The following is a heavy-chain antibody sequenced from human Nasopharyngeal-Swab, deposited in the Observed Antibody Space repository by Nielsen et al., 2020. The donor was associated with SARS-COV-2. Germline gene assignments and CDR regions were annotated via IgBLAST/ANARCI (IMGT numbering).Heavy chain of an antibody. CDR3: ARDRGYSYGDPLSYFDY. Sequence: RQPPGKGLEWIGNIHYSENTNYNPSLKSRVTMSVDTSTDQFSLKLRSVTAADTAVYYCARDRGYSYGDPLSYFDYWGQGTLVTVSS. J-gene: IGHJ4*02. CDR2: IHYSENT. D-gene: IGHD5-18*01. V-gene: IGHV4-59*01.